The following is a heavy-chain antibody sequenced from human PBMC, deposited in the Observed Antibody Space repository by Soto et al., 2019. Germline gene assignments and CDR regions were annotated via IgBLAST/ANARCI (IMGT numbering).Heavy chain of an antibody. J-gene: IGHJ6*02. CDR3: ARPNPPLSTDVLIRDYYGMDV. CDR2: IYPGDSDT. CDR1: GYSFTSYW. V-gene: IGHV5-51*01. D-gene: IGHD3-16*01. Sequence: PWESLKISCNGSGYSFTSYWIGWVLQMPGKGLEWMGIIYPGDSDTRYSPSFQGQVTISADKSISTAYLQWSSLKASDTAMYYCARPNPPLSTDVLIRDYYGMDVWGQGTTVTVSS.